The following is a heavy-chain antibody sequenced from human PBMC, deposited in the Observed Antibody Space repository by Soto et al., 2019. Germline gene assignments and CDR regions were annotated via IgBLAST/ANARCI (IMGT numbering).Heavy chain of an antibody. CDR3: ARGLVVVAAKGGWFDP. D-gene: IGHD2-15*01. CDR1: GGSFSGYY. Sequence: SETLSLTCAVYGGSFSGYYWSWIRQPPGKGLEWIGEINHSGSTNYNPSLKSRVTISVDTSKNQFSLKLSSVTAADTAVYYCARGLVVVAAKGGWFDPWGQGTLVTVSS. CDR2: INHSGST. J-gene: IGHJ5*02. V-gene: IGHV4-34*01.